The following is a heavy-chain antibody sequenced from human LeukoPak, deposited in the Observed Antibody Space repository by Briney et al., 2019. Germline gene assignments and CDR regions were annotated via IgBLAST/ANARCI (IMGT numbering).Heavy chain of an antibody. D-gene: IGHD3-9*01. V-gene: IGHV4-34*01. CDR3: ARGLTAAFDY. CDR2: INHSGST. CDR1: GGSFSGYY. Sequence: SETLSHTCAVYGGSFSGYYWSWIRQPPGKGLEWIGEINHSGSTNYNPSLKSRVTISVDTSKNQFSLRLSSVTAADTAVYYCARGLTAAFDYWGQGTLVTVSS. J-gene: IGHJ4*02.